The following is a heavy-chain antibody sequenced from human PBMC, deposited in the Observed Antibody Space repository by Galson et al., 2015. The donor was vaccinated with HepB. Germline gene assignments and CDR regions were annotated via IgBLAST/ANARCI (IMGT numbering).Heavy chain of an antibody. CDR1: GGSISTYY. D-gene: IGHD4-17*01. Sequence: LSLTCNVSGGSISTYYWSWIRQPAGKGLEWIGRIYSSGSTNYNPSLKSRVTISVDTSKNQFSLKLSSVTAADTAVYYCARSYGDYVRWYFDLWGRGTLVTVSS. J-gene: IGHJ2*01. CDR3: ARSYGDYVRWYFDL. V-gene: IGHV4-4*07. CDR2: IYSSGST.